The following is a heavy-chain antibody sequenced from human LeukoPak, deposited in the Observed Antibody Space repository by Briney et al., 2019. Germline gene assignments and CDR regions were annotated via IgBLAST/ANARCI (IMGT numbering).Heavy chain of an antibody. J-gene: IGHJ6*04. CDR1: GFTFSAYW. Sequence: GGSLRLSCAASGFTFSAYWMTWVRQAPGKGLEWVTIINEAGSLKYYVDSVKGRFTISRDNTKNSLYLQMNSLRAEDTAVYYCAELGITMIGGVWGKGTTVTISS. CDR3: AELGITMIGGV. V-gene: IGHV3-7*01. D-gene: IGHD3-10*02. CDR2: INEAGSLK.